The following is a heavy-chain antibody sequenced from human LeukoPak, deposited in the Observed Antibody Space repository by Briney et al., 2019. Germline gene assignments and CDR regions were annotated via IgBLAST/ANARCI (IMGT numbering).Heavy chain of an antibody. V-gene: IGHV3-33*01. CDR1: GFTFSSYG. D-gene: IGHD5-18*01. Sequence: GGSLRLSCAASGFTFSSYGMHWVRQAPGKGLEWVAVIWYDGSNKYYADSVKGRFTISRDNSKNTLYLQMNSLRAEDTAVYYCARGGNTALPFDCWGQGTLVTVSS. CDR2: IWYDGSNK. CDR3: ARGGNTALPFDC. J-gene: IGHJ4*02.